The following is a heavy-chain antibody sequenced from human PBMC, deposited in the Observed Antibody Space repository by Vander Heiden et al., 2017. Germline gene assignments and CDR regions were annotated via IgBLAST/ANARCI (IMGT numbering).Heavy chain of an antibody. CDR2: ISYDGSNK. D-gene: IGHD3-22*01. V-gene: IGHV3-30*03. J-gene: IGHJ4*02. Sequence: QVQLVESGEGVVQPGRSLRLSCAASGFTFSSYGMHWVRQAPGKGLEWVAVISYDGSNKYYADSVKGRFTISRDNSKNTLYLQMNSLRAEDTAVYYCARLPSYDSRNYWGQGTLVTVSS. CDR3: ARLPSYDSRNY. CDR1: GFTFSSYG.